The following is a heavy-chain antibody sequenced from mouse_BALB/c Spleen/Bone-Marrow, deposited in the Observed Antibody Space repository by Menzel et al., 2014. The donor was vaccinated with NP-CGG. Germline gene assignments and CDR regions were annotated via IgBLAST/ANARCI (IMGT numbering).Heavy chain of an antibody. CDR3: ARGGSTMITTFAY. Sequence: VKLVESGAELVRPGVSVKISCKGSGYTFTDYAMHWVKQSHAKSLEWIGAISTYYGDASYNQKFKGKATMTVDKSSSTAYMELARLTPEDSAIYYCARGGSTMITTFAYWGQGTLVTVSA. V-gene: IGHV1S137*01. CDR1: GYTFTDYA. CDR2: ISTYYGDA. D-gene: IGHD2-4*01. J-gene: IGHJ3*01.